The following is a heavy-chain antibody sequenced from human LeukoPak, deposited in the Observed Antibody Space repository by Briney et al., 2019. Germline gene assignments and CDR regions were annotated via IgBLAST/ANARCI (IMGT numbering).Heavy chain of an antibody. D-gene: IGHD1-1*01. CDR2: IYYSGST. Sequence: SETLSLTCTVSGGSISGYYWTWIRQPPGKGLEYIGYIYYSGSTNHNPSLKSRVTISVDTSKNQFSLKLSSVTAADTAVYYCARGRYTFDYWGQGTLVTVSS. CDR3: ARGRYTFDY. CDR1: GGSISGYY. V-gene: IGHV4-59*01. J-gene: IGHJ4*02.